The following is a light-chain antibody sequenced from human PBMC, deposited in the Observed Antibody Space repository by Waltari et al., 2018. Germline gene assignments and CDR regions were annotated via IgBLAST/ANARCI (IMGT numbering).Light chain of an antibody. CDR2: GKN. CDR1: SLRSYY. CDR3: NSRDSSGNRV. J-gene: IGLJ1*01. Sequence: SSELTQDPAVSVALGQTVRITCQGDSLRSYYASWYQQKPGQAPELVIYGKNNRPSGIPDRFSGSSSGNTASLTITGAQAEDEADYYCNSRDSSGNRVFGTGTKVTVL. V-gene: IGLV3-19*01.